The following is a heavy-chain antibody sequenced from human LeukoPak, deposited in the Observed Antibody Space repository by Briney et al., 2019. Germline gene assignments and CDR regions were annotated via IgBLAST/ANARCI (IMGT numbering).Heavy chain of an antibody. D-gene: IGHD6-13*01. Sequence: SETLSLTCTVSGGSISSGAYYWSWIRQPPGKGLEWIGYIYHSGSTYYKPSLKSRVTISVDGSKNQFSLKLSSVTAADTAVYYCARGLAAAGTYDYWGQGTLVTVSS. CDR2: IYHSGST. J-gene: IGHJ4*02. CDR3: ARGLAAAGTYDY. V-gene: IGHV4-30-2*01. CDR1: GGSISSGAYY.